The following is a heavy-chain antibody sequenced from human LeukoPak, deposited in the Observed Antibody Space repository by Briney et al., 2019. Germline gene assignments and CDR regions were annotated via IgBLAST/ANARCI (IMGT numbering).Heavy chain of an antibody. D-gene: IGHD3-3*01. CDR2: IYYSGST. V-gene: IGHV4-61*01. CDR3: ARGGEYDFWSGPLHYYYGMDV. CDR1: GGSISSSSYY. Sequence: SETLSLTCTVSGGSISSSSYYWSWIRQPPGKGLEWIGYIYYSGSTNYNPSLKSRVTISVDTSKNQFSLKLSSVTAADTAVYYCARGGEYDFWSGPLHYYYGMDVWGQGTTVTVSS. J-gene: IGHJ6*02.